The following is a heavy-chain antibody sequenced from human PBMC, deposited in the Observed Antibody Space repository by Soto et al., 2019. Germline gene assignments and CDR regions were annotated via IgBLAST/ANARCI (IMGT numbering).Heavy chain of an antibody. J-gene: IGHJ6*02. V-gene: IGHV4-34*01. CDR2: INHSGST. Sequence: PSEILSLTCAVYGGSFSGYYWSWIRQPPGKGLEWIGEINHSGSTNYNPSLKSRVTISVDTSKNQFSLKLSSVTAADTAVYYCARRAYYYGSAVYYYYGMDVWGQGTTVTVSS. CDR1: GGSFSGYY. D-gene: IGHD3-10*01. CDR3: ARRAYYYGSAVYYYYGMDV.